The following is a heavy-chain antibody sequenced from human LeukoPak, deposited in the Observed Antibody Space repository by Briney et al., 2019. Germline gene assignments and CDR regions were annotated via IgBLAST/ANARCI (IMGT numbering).Heavy chain of an antibody. CDR1: GFTFSSYS. D-gene: IGHD2-2*01. V-gene: IGHV4-34*01. CDR3: AREAEELYCSSTSCYHNWFDP. J-gene: IGHJ5*02. CDR2: INHSGST. Sequence: AGGSLRLSCAASGFTFSSYSMNWVRQPPGKGLEWIGEINHSGSTNYNPSLKSRVTMSVDTSKNQFSLKLSSVTAADTAVYYCAREAEELYCSSTSCYHNWFDPWGQGTLVTVSS.